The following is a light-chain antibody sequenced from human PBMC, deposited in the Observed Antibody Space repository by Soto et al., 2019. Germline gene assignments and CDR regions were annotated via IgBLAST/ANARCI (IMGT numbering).Light chain of an antibody. CDR2: VAS. V-gene: IGKV3-15*01. CDR3: QPYKNCPPST. J-gene: IGKJ5*01. Sequence: EVVVRKSPATLSESTGERATVSCRAIQSVSSSYLALYQKQPGQAPRLLIYVASTRATGIPARFSGSGSGTEFTLTISILHSEDFAFYYCQPYKNCPPSTFGQGTLLDIK. CDR1: QSVSSSY.